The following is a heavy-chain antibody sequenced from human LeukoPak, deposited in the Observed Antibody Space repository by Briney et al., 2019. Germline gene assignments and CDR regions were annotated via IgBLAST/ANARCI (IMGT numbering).Heavy chain of an antibody. CDR2: INPNRGGT. CDR1: GYTFTRYY. CDR3: ASYCSGGSCFTQQRSYYYYYYMDV. D-gene: IGHD2-15*01. J-gene: IGHJ6*03. Sequence: GASVTVSCKASGYTFTRYYMHWVRQAPGQGLEWMGWINPNRGGTNYAQKFQGRVTMTRDTSISTAYMELSRLRSDDTAVYYCASYCSGGSCFTQQRSYYYYYYMDVWGKGTTVTVSS. V-gene: IGHV1-2*02.